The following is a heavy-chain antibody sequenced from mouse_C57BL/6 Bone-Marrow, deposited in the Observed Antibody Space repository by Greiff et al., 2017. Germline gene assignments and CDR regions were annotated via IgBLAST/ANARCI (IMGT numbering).Heavy chain of an antibody. J-gene: IGHJ1*03. D-gene: IGHD1-1*01. CDR2: INPSSGYT. Sequence: VHLVESGAELARPGASVKMSCKASGYTFTSYTMHWVKQRPGQGREWIGYINPSSGYTKYNQKFKDKATLTADKSSSTAYMQLSSLTSEDSAVYYCARNGGPTVVGHWYFDVGGTGTTVTVSS. CDR3: ARNGGPTVVGHWYFDV. V-gene: IGHV1-4*01. CDR1: GYTFTSYT.